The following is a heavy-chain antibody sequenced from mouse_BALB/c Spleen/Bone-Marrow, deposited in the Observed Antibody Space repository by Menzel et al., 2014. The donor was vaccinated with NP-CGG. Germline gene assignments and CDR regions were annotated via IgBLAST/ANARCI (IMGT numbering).Heavy chain of an antibody. J-gene: IGHJ2*01. Sequence: QVQLKESGAELVRPGSSVKISCKASGYAFSTYWMNWVKQRPGQGLEWIGQIYPGDGDTNYNGKFKGKATLTADRSSSAASMQLSSLTSEDSAVYFCARVGFSFYYWGQGTPLTVSS. CDR1: GYAFSTYW. CDR3: ARVGFSFYY. CDR2: IYPGDGDT. D-gene: IGHD3-1*01. V-gene: IGHV1-80*01.